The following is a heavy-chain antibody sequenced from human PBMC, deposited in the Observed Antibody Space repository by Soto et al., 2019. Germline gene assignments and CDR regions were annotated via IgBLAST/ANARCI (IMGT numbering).Heavy chain of an antibody. CDR3: ARDLSLGFGELLGPFTH. J-gene: IGHJ6*04. V-gene: IGHV3-64*01. Sequence: GGSLRLSCAASGFTFSSYAMHWVRQAPGKGLEYVSAISSNGGSTYYANSVKGRFTISRDNSKNTLYLQMGSLRAEDMAVYYCARDLSLGFGELLGPFTHWSKGTTVTVSS. CDR1: GFTFSSYA. D-gene: IGHD3-10*01. CDR2: ISSNGGST.